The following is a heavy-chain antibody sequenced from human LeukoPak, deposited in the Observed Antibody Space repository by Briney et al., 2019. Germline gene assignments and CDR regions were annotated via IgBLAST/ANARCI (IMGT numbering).Heavy chain of an antibody. V-gene: IGHV4-34*01. Sequence: PSETLSLTCAVYGGSFSGYYWSWIRQPRGKWLEWIGEINHSGSTNYNPSLKSRVTISVDTSKNQFSLKLSSVTAADTAVYYCARCNYYDSCGMRYWGQGTLVTVSS. CDR2: INHSGST. D-gene: IGHD3-22*01. CDR3: ARCNYYDSCGMRY. CDR1: GGSFSGYY. J-gene: IGHJ4*02.